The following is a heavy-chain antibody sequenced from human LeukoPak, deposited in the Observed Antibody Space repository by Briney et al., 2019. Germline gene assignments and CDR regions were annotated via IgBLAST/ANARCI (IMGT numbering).Heavy chain of an antibody. V-gene: IGHV3-48*03. J-gene: IGHJ4*02. CDR2: ISSNGSTI. CDR1: GFTFSSYE. Sequence: GGSLRLSCAASGFTFSSYEMNWVRQAPGKGLEWVSYISSNGSTIYYADSVKGRFTISRDNAKNSLYLQMNSLRAEDTAVYYCARVGIAVAGSFDYWGQGTLVTVSS. CDR3: ARVGIAVAGSFDY. D-gene: IGHD6-19*01.